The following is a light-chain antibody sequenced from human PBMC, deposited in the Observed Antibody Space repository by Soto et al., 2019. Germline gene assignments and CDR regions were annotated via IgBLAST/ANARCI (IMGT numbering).Light chain of an antibody. CDR2: GNS. Sequence: QSVLTQPPSVSGAPGKRVTISCTGSSSNIGAGYDVHWYQQLPGTAPKLLIYGNSNRPSGVPDRFSGSKSGTSASLAITGLQAEDEADYYCQSYDSSLSVVFGGGTKLTV. J-gene: IGLJ2*01. V-gene: IGLV1-40*01. CDR3: QSYDSSLSVV. CDR1: SSNIGAGYD.